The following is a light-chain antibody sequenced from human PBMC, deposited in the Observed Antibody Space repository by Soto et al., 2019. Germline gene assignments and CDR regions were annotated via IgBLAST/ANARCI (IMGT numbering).Light chain of an antibody. CDR3: ATWDDSLSGVV. Sequence: QSVLTQSPSVSAAPGQQVTISCSGSSSNIGNNYVSWYQQLPGTAPKLLIYSNDQRPSGVPDRFSASKSGTSASLAISGLRSEDEAEYFCATWDDSLSGVVFGGGTKLTVL. J-gene: IGLJ2*01. CDR2: SND. V-gene: IGLV1-47*02. CDR1: SSNIGNNY.